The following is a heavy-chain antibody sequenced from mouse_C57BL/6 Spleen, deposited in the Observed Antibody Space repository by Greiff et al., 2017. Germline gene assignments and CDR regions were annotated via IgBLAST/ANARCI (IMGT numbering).Heavy chain of an antibody. D-gene: IGHD4-1*02. J-gene: IGHJ2*01. CDR1: GFTFSDYY. V-gene: IGHV5-16*01. Sequence: EVMLVESEGGLVQPGSSMKLSCTASGFTFSDYYMAWVRQVPEKGLEWVANINYDGSSTYYLDSLKSRFIISRDNAKNILYLQMSSLKSEDTSTCYCARANWDVGYFDYWGQGTTLTVSS. CDR2: INYDGSST. CDR3: ARANWDVGYFDY.